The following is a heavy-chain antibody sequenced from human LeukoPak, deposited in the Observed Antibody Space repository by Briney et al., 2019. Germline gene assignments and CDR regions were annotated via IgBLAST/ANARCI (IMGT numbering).Heavy chain of an antibody. J-gene: IGHJ4*02. CDR1: GFTFSSYW. CDR3: TRDGSGYYYVDY. V-gene: IGHV3-7*01. D-gene: IGHD3-22*01. Sequence: GGSLRLSCAASGFTFSSYWMSWVRQAPGKGLEWVANIKQDGSEKYYVDSVKGRFTISRDNAKNSLYLQMNSLRAEDTAVYYGTRDGSGYYYVDYWGQGTLVTVSS. CDR2: IKQDGSEK.